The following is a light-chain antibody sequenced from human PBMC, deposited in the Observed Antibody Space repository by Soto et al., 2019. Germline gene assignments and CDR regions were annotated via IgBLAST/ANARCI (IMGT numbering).Light chain of an antibody. CDR1: QSVSTS. CDR3: QQYESYSPHT. CDR2: KAS. V-gene: IGKV1-5*03. J-gene: IGKJ2*01. Sequence: DIHMTQSPSTLSASLGDRVTITCRASQSVSTSLAWYQQKPGQAPRLLIYKASTLEIGVPSRFSGSGSGTEFTLTISSLQPDDFATYYCQQYESYSPHTFDQGTKLQI.